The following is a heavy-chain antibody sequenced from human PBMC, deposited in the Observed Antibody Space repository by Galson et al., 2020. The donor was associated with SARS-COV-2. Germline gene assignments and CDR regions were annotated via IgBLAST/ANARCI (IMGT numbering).Heavy chain of an antibody. Sequence: ASVKVSCKVSGYTLTELSMHWVRQAPGKGLEWMGGFDPEDGETIYAQKFQGRVTMTEDTSTDTAYMELSSLRSEDTAVYYCATSKAITGTTQLYYFCYGMDVWGQGTTVTVS. D-gene: IGHD1-20*01. V-gene: IGHV1-24*01. CDR3: ATSKAITGTTQLYYFCYGMDV. J-gene: IGHJ6*02. CDR2: FDPEDGET. CDR1: GYTLTELS.